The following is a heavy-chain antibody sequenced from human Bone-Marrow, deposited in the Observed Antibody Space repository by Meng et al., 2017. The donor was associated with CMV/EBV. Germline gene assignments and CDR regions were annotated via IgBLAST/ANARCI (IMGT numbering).Heavy chain of an antibody. V-gene: IGHV4-34*01. CDR3: ARRGRGYSYGLPGNWFDP. CDR1: GASSCSYY. CDR2: INPSGST. D-gene: IGHD5-18*01. J-gene: IGHJ5*02. Sequence: SETLSLTCAVYGASSCSYYRTCIRQHPGKGLEWIGEINPSGSTNCNPSLKGRVTRSSDMSRSQFSLKLSSVTAADTAVYYCARRGRGYSYGLPGNWFDPRCQGTLVTVSS.